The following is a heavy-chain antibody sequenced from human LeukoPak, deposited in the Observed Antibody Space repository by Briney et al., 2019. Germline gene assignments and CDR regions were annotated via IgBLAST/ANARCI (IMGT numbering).Heavy chain of an antibody. J-gene: IGHJ4*02. CDR3: VRDRDGYNF. CDR2: VNNDGSDT. Sequence: GGSLRLSCVASGFTFSSYLMHWVRQAPGKGLVWVSRVNNDGSDTWYADCVKGRFTISRDNAKNTLYLQMSSLRAEDTAVYYCVRDRDGYNFWGQGTLVTVSS. V-gene: IGHV3-74*01. D-gene: IGHD5-24*01. CDR1: GFTFSSYL.